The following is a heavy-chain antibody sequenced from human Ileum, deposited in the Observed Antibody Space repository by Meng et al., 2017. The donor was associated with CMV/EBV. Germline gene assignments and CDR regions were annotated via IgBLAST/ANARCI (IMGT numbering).Heavy chain of an antibody. CDR2: INYSGST. D-gene: IGHD3-3*01. CDR1: GGSFSGYY. V-gene: IGHV4-34*01. CDR3: ARVSGLRSGDA. Sequence: SETLSLTCAVYGGSFSGYYRSWIRQPPGKGLVVIGEINYSGSTTYNPSLKSRLSISRDTSKNQFALKLNSVTAADTAVYYCARVSGLRSGDAWGQGTLVTVSS. J-gene: IGHJ5*02.